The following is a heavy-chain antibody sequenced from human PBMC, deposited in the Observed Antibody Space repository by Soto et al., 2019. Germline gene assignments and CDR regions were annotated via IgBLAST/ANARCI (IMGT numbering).Heavy chain of an antibody. CDR2: ISNIGGST. D-gene: IGHD1-26*01. Sequence: HPEWSLRLTCAASGFTFCSYAMSWVRQAQGKGLEWVSAISNIGGSTYYADSLKGRFTISRDNFKSSLYLQLSNLRAEDTALYYCAKGNINTTTYTAFDTWGQGTLVTVS. CDR3: AKGNINTTTYTAFDT. J-gene: IGHJ5*02. CDR1: GFTFCSYA. V-gene: IGHV3-23*01.